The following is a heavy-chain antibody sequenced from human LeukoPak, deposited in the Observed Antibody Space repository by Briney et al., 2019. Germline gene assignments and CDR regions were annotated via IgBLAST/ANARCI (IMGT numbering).Heavy chain of an antibody. Sequence: PGGSLRLSCAASGFTFSSYGMHWVRQAPGKGLEWVAVILYDGSNKYYADSVKGRFTISRDNSKNTLYLQMNSLRSDDTAVYYCARDRQYYYDSSGYYVEFGYWGQGTLVTVSS. CDR3: ARDRQYYYDSSGYYVEFGY. J-gene: IGHJ4*02. D-gene: IGHD3-22*01. CDR1: GFTFSSYG. V-gene: IGHV3-30*03. CDR2: ILYDGSNK.